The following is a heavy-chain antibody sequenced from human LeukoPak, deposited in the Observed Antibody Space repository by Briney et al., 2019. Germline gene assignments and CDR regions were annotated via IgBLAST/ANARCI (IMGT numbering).Heavy chain of an antibody. CDR2: ISSSDYGT. V-gene: IGHV3-23*01. J-gene: IGHJ4*02. D-gene: IGHD3-10*01. CDR1: GFTLSSYA. Sequence: PGGSLRLSCAASGFTLSSYAMSWVRQAPGKGLEWVSAISSSDYGTYYAKSVRGRFTISRDSSKNTLYLQMNSLRAEDTAVYYCAKDIWRGTMVRGPFDYWGQGTLVTVSS. CDR3: AKDIWRGTMVRGPFDY.